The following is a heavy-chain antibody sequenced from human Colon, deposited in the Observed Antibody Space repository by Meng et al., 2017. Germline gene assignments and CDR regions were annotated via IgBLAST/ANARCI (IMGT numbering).Heavy chain of an antibody. CDR2: IYYSGNT. D-gene: IGHD2-2*02. CDR1: GGSISSGGYY. Sequence: QVQLQESGPGLVKPSQTLSLTGPVSGGSISSGGYYWSWIRQHPGKGLEWIGYIYYSGNTYYNPSLKSRVTISVDTYKNQFSLKLSSVTAADTAVSYCARYCASTNCCTGFDFWGQGTLVTVSS. CDR3: ARYCASTNCCTGFDF. J-gene: IGHJ4*01. V-gene: IGHV4-31*03.